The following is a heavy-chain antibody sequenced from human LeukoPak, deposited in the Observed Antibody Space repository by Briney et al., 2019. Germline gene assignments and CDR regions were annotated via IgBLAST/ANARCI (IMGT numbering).Heavy chain of an antibody. CDR1: GGSISSYY. J-gene: IGHJ1*01. D-gene: IGHD6-13*01. Sequence: SETLSLTCTVSGGSISSYYWSWIRQPPGKGLEWIGYIYYSGSTNYNPSLKSRVTISVDTSKNQFSLKLSSVTAADTAVYYCARAGQQLVPEYFQHWGQGTLVTVSS. V-gene: IGHV4-59*01. CDR2: IYYSGST. CDR3: ARAGQQLVPEYFQH.